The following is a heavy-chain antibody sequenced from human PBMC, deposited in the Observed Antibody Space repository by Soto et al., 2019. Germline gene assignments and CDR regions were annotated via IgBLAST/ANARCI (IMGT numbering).Heavy chain of an antibody. Sequence: GGSLRLSCAASGFTFSSYSMNWVRQAPGKGLEWVSYISSSSSTIYYADSVKGRFTISRDNAKNSLYLQMNSLRDEDTAVYYCARDHGWQWLAPWAFDIWGQGTMVTVSS. CDR1: GFTFSSYS. CDR3: ARDHGWQWLAPWAFDI. V-gene: IGHV3-48*02. CDR2: ISSSSSTI. D-gene: IGHD6-19*01. J-gene: IGHJ3*02.